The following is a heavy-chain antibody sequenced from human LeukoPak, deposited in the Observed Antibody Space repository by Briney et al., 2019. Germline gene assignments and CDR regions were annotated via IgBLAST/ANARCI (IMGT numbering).Heavy chain of an antibody. Sequence: GASVKVSCKASGYTFTGYYMHWVRQAPGQGLEWMGRINPNSGGTNYAQKFRGRVTMTRDTSISTAYMELSRLRSDDTAVYYCARGPLAANHAGLRDYWGQGTLVTVSS. CDR2: INPNSGGT. J-gene: IGHJ4*02. D-gene: IGHD2-15*01. CDR1: GYTFTGYY. V-gene: IGHV1-2*06. CDR3: ARGPLAANHAGLRDY.